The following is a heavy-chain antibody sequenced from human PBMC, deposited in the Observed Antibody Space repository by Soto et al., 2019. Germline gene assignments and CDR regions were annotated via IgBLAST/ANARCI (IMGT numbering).Heavy chain of an antibody. Sequence: GGSLRLSCAASGFTFSSYEMNWVRQAPGKGLEWVSYISSSGSTIYYADSVKGRFTISRDNAKNSLYLQMNSLRAEDTAVYYCARYGWNDAGGYFDYWGQGTLVTGSS. V-gene: IGHV3-48*03. D-gene: IGHD1-1*01. CDR2: ISSSGSTI. CDR3: ARYGWNDAGGYFDY. CDR1: GFTFSSYE. J-gene: IGHJ4*02.